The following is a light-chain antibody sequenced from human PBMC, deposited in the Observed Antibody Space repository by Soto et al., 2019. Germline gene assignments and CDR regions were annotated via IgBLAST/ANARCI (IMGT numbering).Light chain of an antibody. J-gene: IGLJ1*01. CDR2: EVT. Sequence: QSVLTQPASVSGSPGQSITISCTGTSGDIGSYNRVSWYQQHPGKAPKLIIYEVTDRPSGVSNRFSGSKSGNTASLTISGLQAEDEAEYHCSSYININTGACVFGTGTKVTVL. V-gene: IGLV2-14*01. CDR1: SGDIGSYNR. CDR3: SSYININTGACV.